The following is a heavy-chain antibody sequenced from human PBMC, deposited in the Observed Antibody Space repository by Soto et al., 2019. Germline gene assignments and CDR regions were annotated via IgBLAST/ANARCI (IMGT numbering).Heavy chain of an antibody. J-gene: IGHJ4*02. CDR1: GGSISSYY. V-gene: IGHV4-59*08. Sequence: SETLSLTCTVSGGSISSYYWSWIRQPPGKGLEWIGYIYYSGSTNYNPSLKSRVTISVDTSKNQFSLKLSSVTAADTAVYYCARLGTFQLYFDYWGQGTLVTVSS. D-gene: IGHD1-1*01. CDR3: ARLGTFQLYFDY. CDR2: IYYSGST.